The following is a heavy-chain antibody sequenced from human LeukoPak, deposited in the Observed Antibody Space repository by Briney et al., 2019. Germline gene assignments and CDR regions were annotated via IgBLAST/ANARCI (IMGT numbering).Heavy chain of an antibody. CDR2: INWDGGAT. D-gene: IGHD6-13*01. CDR3: ARDLSSSWYSLGF. CDR1: GITFDDYG. V-gene: IGHV3-20*04. J-gene: IGHJ4*02. Sequence: PGGSLRLSCTDSGITFDDYGLSWVRQAPGKGLEWVAGINWDGGATAYADSVKGRFTISRDSAKNSVFLQMSSLRAEDTALYYCARDLSSSWYSLGFWGQGTLVTVSS.